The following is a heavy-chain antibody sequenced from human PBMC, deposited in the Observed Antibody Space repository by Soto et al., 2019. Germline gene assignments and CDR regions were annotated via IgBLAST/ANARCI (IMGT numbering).Heavy chain of an antibody. J-gene: IGHJ5*02. CDR2: ISGSGGST. V-gene: IGHV3-23*01. CDR3: AKLPSVLLWFGELPDWFDP. D-gene: IGHD3-10*01. Sequence: PGGSLRLSCAASGFTFSSYAMSWVRQAPGKGLEWVSAISGSGGSTYYADSVKGRFTISRDNSKNTLYLQMNSLRAEDTAVYYCAKLPSVLLWFGELPDWFDPWGQGTLVTVS. CDR1: GFTFSSYA.